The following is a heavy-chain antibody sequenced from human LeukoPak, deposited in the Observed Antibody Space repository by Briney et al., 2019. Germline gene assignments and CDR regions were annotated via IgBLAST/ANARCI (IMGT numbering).Heavy chain of an antibody. Sequence: SETLSLTCTVSGGSISSSSYYWGWIRQPPGKGLEWIGSIYYSGSTYYNPSFKSRVTISVDTSKNQFSLKLSSVTASDTAMYYCASQNRYCSNGVCFNYFDYWGQGTLVTVSS. J-gene: IGHJ4*02. CDR3: ASQNRYCSNGVCFNYFDY. CDR2: IYYSGST. V-gene: IGHV4-39*01. CDR1: GGSISSSSYY. D-gene: IGHD2-8*01.